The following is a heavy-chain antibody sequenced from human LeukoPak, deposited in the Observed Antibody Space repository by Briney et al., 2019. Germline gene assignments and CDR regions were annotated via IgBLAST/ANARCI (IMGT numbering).Heavy chain of an antibody. CDR2: ITSSGNTI. Sequence: PGGSLRLSCAASGFTFGSYSMNWVRQAPGKGLEWVSYITSSGNTIYYVDSVKGRFTISRDNAKNSLYLQMNSLRAEDTAVYYCARATYYYGSTGYLLYWGQGTLVTVSS. V-gene: IGHV3-48*04. J-gene: IGHJ4*02. CDR3: ARATYYYGSTGYLLY. D-gene: IGHD3-22*01. CDR1: GFTFGSYS.